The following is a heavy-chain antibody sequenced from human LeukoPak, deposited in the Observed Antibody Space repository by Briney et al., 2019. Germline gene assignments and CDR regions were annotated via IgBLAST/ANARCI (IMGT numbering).Heavy chain of an antibody. CDR3: ARVRGDSSAPAFNWFAP. CDR1: GYTFTGYF. Sequence: ASVKVSCKASGYTFTGYFMHWVRQAPGQGLEWMGWMNPNSGATNYAQKFQGRVTMTRDTSISTAYMELSRLRSDDTALYYCARVRGDSSAPAFNWFAPWGQGTLVTVSS. J-gene: IGHJ5*02. CDR2: MNPNSGAT. D-gene: IGHD4-17*01. V-gene: IGHV1-2*02.